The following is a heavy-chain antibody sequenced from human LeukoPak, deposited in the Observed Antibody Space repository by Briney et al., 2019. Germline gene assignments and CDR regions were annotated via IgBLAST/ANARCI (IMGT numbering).Heavy chain of an antibody. CDR2: MSGSGGST. D-gene: IGHD5/OR15-5a*01. J-gene: IGHJ6*03. CDR1: GFTFSSYA. CDR3: ARSTLAGGFYYYYMDV. Sequence: PGGSLRLSCATSGFTFSSYAMSWVRQAPGKGLEWVSTMSGSGGSTYYADSVKGRFTISRDNSKNTLYLQMNSLRADDTAVYYCARSTLAGGFYYYYMDVWGKGTTVTVSS. V-gene: IGHV3-23*01.